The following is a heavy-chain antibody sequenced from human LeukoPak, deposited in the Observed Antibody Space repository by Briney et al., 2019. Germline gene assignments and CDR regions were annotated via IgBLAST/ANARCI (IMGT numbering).Heavy chain of an antibody. CDR3: AKDGNWARFEN. CDR1: GFAFSNYG. Sequence: GGTLRLSCAASGFAFSNYGMNWVRQAPGKGLEWVSGITGSGGTTYYADSVKGRFTISRDNSKNTLYLQMNSPRAEDTAAYYCAKDGNWARFENWGQGTLVTVSS. J-gene: IGHJ4*02. D-gene: IGHD7-27*01. V-gene: IGHV3-23*01. CDR2: ITGSGGTT.